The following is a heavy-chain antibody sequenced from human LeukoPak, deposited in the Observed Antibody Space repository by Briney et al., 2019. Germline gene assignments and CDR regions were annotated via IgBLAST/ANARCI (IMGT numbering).Heavy chain of an antibody. V-gene: IGHV3-21*01. J-gene: IGHJ4*02. D-gene: IGHD3-10*01. CDR1: GFTFSSYS. Sequence: GGSLRLSCAASGFTFSSYSMNWVRQAPGKGLEWVSSISSSSSYIYYADSVKGRFTISRDDAKNSLYLQMNSLRAEDTAVYYCARDSYGSGSYRYWGQGTLVTVSS. CDR2: ISSSSSYI. CDR3: ARDSYGSGSYRY.